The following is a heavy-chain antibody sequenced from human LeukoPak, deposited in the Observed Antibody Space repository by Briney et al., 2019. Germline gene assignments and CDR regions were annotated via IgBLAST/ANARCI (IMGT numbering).Heavy chain of an antibody. V-gene: IGHV1-69*06. CDR3: ALIPYCTTATCYYFDY. CDR1: GGTFSSYA. D-gene: IGHD2-2*01. CDR2: IIPIFGTA. Sequence: GASVKVSCKASGGTFSSYAISWVRQAPGQGLEWMGGIIPIFGTANYAQKLQGRVTMTADTSTSTTYMELGSLRSDDTAVYYCALIPYCTTATCYYFDYWGQGTLVTVSS. J-gene: IGHJ4*02.